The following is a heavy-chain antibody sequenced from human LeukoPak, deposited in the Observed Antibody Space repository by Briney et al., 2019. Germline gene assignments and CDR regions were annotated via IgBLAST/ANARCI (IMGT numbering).Heavy chain of an antibody. V-gene: IGHV3-74*01. CDR2: INTDGSST. CDR1: GFTFSSYW. Sequence: GGSLRLSCAASGFTFSSYWMHWVRQAPGKGLVWVSRINTDGSSTSYADSVKGRFTISRDNAKNTLYLQMNSLRAEDTAVYYCARNYYLIYDILTLYYMDVWGKGTTVTVPS. J-gene: IGHJ6*03. D-gene: IGHD3-9*01. CDR3: ARNYYLIYDILTLYYMDV.